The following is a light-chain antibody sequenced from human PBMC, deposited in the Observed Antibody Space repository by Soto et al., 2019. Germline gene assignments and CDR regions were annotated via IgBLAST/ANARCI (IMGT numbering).Light chain of an antibody. CDR3: QQANSFPPN. J-gene: IGKJ5*01. CDR2: AAS. CDR1: QSISSY. V-gene: IGKV1-39*01. Sequence: DIQMTQSPASLSASVGDRVTITFRASQSISSYLNWYQQKPGKAPKLLIYAASSLQSGVPSRFSGSGSGTDFTLTISSLQPEDFATYYCQQANSFPPNFGQGTRLEIK.